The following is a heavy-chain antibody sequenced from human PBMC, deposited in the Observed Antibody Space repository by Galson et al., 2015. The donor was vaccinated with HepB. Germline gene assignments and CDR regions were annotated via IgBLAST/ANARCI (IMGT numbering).Heavy chain of an antibody. J-gene: IGHJ4*02. CDR1: GFTFDDYA. CDR3: AKDSHFDY. CDR2: ISGSGGST. Sequence: SLRLSCAASGFTFDDYAMHWVRQAPGKGLEWVSAISGSGGSTYYADSVKGRFTISRDNSKNTLYLQMNSLRAEDTAVYYRAKDSHFDYWGQGTLVTVSS. V-gene: IGHV3-23*01.